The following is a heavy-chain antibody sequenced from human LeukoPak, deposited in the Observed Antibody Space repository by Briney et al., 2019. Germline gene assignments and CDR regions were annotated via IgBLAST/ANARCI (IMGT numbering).Heavy chain of an antibody. V-gene: IGHV4-31*03. CDR3: ARDMNYGGFYYGMDV. Sequence: TLSLTCPVSGGSISSGGYYWSWIRQHPGKGLEWIGYIYYSGSTYYNPSLKSRVTISVDTSKNQFSLKLSSVTAADTAVYYCARDMNYGGFYYGMDVWGQGTTVTVSS. CDR1: GGSISSGGYY. CDR2: IYYSGST. J-gene: IGHJ6*02. D-gene: IGHD4-23*01.